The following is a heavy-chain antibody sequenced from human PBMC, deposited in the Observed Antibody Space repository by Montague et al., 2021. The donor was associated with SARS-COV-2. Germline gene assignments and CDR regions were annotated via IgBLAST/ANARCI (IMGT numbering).Heavy chain of an antibody. V-gene: IGHV3-23*01. J-gene: IGHJ5*02. CDR1: GFSFSSYA. CDR2: ISSDGGST. CDR3: AKTQWLVPGRGWFDP. D-gene: IGHD6-19*01. Sequence: SLRLSCAASGFSFSSYAASWVRQAPGKGLEWVSSISSDGGSTYYADSMKGRFTISRDNSRNTLYLQMNSLRAEDAAVYYCAKTQWLVPGRGWFDPWGQGTLVTVSS.